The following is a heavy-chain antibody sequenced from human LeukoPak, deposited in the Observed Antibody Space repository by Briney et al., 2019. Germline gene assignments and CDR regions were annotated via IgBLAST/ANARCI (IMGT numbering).Heavy chain of an antibody. CDR1: GGSISSYY. CDR3: ARARDWNYVPFDY. V-gene: IGHV4-59*01. D-gene: IGHD1-7*01. J-gene: IGHJ4*02. CDR2: IYYSGST. Sequence: SENLSLTCTVSGGSISSYYWSWIRQPPGKGLEWIGYIYYSGSTNYNPSLKSRVTISVDTSKNQFSLKLSSVTAADTAVYYCARARDWNYVPFDYWGQGTLVTVSS.